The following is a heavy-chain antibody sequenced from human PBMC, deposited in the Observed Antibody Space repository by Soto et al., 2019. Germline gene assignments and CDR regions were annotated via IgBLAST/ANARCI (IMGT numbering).Heavy chain of an antibody. V-gene: IGHV3-48*02. CDR2: ISSSSSTI. CDR3: ARAPSDPYYYGSGSYPFYFDY. J-gene: IGHJ4*02. D-gene: IGHD3-10*01. CDR1: GFTFSSYS. Sequence: GGSLRLSCAASGFTFSSYSMNWVRQAPGKGLEWVSYISSSSSTIYYADSVKGRFTISRDNAKNSLYLQMNSLRDEDTAVYYCARAPSDPYYYGSGSYPFYFDYWGQGTLVTVS.